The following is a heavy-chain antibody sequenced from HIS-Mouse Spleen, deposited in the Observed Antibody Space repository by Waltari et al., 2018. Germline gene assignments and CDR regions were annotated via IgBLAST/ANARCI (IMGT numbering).Heavy chain of an antibody. CDR2: ISGSGGST. Sequence: EVQLLESGGGLVQPGGSLRLSCAASGFTFSSYAMSWVRQAPGKGLEWVSAISGSGGSTYYADSGKGRFTISRDNSKNTLYLQMNSLRAEDTAVYYCAKGNPVVVTAISYWYFDLWGRGTLVTVSS. J-gene: IGHJ2*01. CDR3: AKGNPVVVTAISYWYFDL. D-gene: IGHD2-21*02. V-gene: IGHV3-23*01. CDR1: GFTFSSYA.